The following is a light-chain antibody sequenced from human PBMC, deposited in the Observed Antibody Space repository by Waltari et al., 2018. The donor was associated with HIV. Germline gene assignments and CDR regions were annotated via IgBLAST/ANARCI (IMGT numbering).Light chain of an antibody. J-gene: IGLJ1*01. CDR2: EVS. CDR1: SSDVGGYNY. V-gene: IGLV2-14*01. Sequence: SALSPPASAVGLRGQSTTISCTGPSSDVGGYNYVSLYHQHPGKDPNLMIYEVSNRHSGMPNRFSGSKSGNTGSLTISGIQAEDEADYYCTSYTSSDTLYVFGTGTKVTVL. CDR3: TSYTSSDTLYV.